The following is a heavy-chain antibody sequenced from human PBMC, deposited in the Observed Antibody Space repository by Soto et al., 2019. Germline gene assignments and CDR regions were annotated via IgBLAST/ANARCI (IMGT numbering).Heavy chain of an antibody. D-gene: IGHD3-22*01. J-gene: IGHJ3*02. V-gene: IGHV1-8*01. CDR2: MNPNSGNT. Sequence: ASVKVSCKASGYTFTSYDINWVRQATGQGLEWMGWMNPNSGNTGYAQKFQGRVTMTRNTSISTAYMELSSLRSEDTAVYYCARWSRDSSGYLFPFGDAFDIWGRGTMVTVSS. CDR3: ARWSRDSSGYLFPFGDAFDI. CDR1: GYTFTSYD.